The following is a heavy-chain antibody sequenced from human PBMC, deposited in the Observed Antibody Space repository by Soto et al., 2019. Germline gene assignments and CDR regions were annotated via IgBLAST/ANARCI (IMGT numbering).Heavy chain of an antibody. CDR3: ASGPMIVVVMLSYFDY. CDR1: GGSISSGGYY. Sequence: QVQLQESGPGLVKPSQTLSLTCTVSGGSISSGGYYWSWIRQHPGKGLEWIGYIYYSGSTYYNPSRKGRVTISVDPTKNQFSLQLSSVTAADTAVYYCASGPMIVVVMLSYFDYWGPGTLVTVSS. J-gene: IGHJ4*02. CDR2: IYYSGST. D-gene: IGHD3-22*01. V-gene: IGHV4-31*03.